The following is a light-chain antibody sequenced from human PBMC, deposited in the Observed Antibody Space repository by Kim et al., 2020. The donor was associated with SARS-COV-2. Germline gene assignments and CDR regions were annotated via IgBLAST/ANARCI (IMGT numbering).Light chain of an antibody. CDR2: GAS. J-gene: IGKJ5*01. V-gene: IGKV1-17*01. CDR1: QDISND. Sequence: DIQMTQSPSSLSASVGDRVTITCRASQDISNDLGWYQQNPGRAPKRLIYGASSLQSGVPSRFSGSGSGTEFTLTISSLQPEDIATYYCLQHNTHPITFGRGTQLEIK. CDR3: LQHNTHPIT.